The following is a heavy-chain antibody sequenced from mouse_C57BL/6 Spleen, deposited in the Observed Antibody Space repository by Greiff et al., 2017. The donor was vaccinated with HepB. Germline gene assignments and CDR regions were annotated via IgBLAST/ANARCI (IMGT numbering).Heavy chain of an antibody. CDR2: IYPRSGNT. CDR3: ARSGAYDYDWFAY. V-gene: IGHV1-81*01. D-gene: IGHD2-4*01. Sequence: QVQLQQSGAELARPGASVKLSCKASGYTFTSYGISWVKQRTGQGLEWIGEIYPRSGNTYYNEKFKGKATLTADKSSSTAYMELRSLTSEDSAVYFCARSGAYDYDWFAYWGQGTLVTVSA. J-gene: IGHJ3*01. CDR1: GYTFTSYG.